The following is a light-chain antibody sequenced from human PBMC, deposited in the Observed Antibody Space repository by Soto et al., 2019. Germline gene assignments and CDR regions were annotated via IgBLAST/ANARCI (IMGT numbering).Light chain of an antibody. CDR2: GVT. V-gene: IGLV2-14*01. Sequence: QSALTQPASGSGSPGQSIIISCTGTSSDVGTYNYVSWYQQHPGRAPKLVIYGVTNRPSGVSTRFSGSKYGNTASLTISGLQAEDEADYYCSSYTSSSTLVFGGGTKLTVL. CDR1: SSDVGTYNY. CDR3: SSYTSSSTLV. J-gene: IGLJ2*01.